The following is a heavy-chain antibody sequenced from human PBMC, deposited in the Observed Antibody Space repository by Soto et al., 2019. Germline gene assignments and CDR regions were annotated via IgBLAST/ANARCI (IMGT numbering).Heavy chain of an antibody. CDR2: ISYDGSNK. CDR1: GFTFSSYA. V-gene: IGHV3-30-3*01. D-gene: IGHD3-22*01. Sequence: GGSLRLSCAASGFTFSSYAMHWVRQAPGKGLEWVAVISYDGSNKYYADSVKGRFTISRDNSKNTLYLQMNSLRAEDTAVYYCAREGYSYYDSSAEYFQHWGQGTLVTVSS. CDR3: AREGYSYYDSSAEYFQH. J-gene: IGHJ1*01.